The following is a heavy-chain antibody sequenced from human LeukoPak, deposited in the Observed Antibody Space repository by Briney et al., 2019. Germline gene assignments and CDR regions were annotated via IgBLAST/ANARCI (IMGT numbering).Heavy chain of an antibody. CDR3: ARAAGHYFDY. CDR1: GFTFRSYS. Sequence: GGSLRLSCAASGFTFRSYSMNWVRQAPGKGLEWVSFNTSTSGDMLYADSVKGRFTISRDNAKNTLYLQMNSLRAEDTAVYFCARAAGHYFDYWGQGSLLTVSS. CDR2: NTSTSGDM. J-gene: IGHJ4*02. D-gene: IGHD3-10*01. V-gene: IGHV3-21*06.